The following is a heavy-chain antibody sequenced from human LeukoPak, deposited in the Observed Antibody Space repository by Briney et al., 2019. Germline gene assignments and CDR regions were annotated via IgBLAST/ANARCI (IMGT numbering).Heavy chain of an antibody. CDR1: GFTFSDYY. J-gene: IGHJ4*02. CDR3: ARDKNPEGYYDSSGYYDY. Sequence: PGGSLRLSCAASGFTFSDYYMSWIRQAPGKGLEWVSYISSSGSTIYYADSVKGRFTISRDNAKNSLYLQMNSLRAEDTAVYYCARDKNPEGYYDSSGYYDYWGQGTLVTVSS. CDR2: ISSSGSTI. D-gene: IGHD3-22*01. V-gene: IGHV3-11*01.